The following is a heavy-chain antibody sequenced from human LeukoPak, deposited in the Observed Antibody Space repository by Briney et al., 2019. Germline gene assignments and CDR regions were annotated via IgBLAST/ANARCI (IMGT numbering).Heavy chain of an antibody. D-gene: IGHD2-15*01. CDR2: ISSSSSTI. Sequence: GGSLRLSCAASGFTFSSYSMNWVRQAPGKGLEWVSYISSSSSTIYYADSVKGRFTISRDNAKNSLYLQMNSLRDEDTAVYYCARDRSGYCSGGSCYGYFQHWGQGTLVTVSS. CDR3: ARDRSGYCSGGSCYGYFQH. CDR1: GFTFSSYS. J-gene: IGHJ1*01. V-gene: IGHV3-48*02.